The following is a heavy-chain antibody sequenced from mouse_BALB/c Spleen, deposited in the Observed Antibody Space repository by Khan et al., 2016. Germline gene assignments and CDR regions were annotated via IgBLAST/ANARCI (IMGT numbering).Heavy chain of an antibody. Sequence: QVRLQQSGAELVQPGASVKLSCKTSGYTFTSYDINWMRQRPEQGLEWIGWIFPGDDFTRYNEKFKGKATLTTDKSSSTAYMQLSRLTSEDSAVYFCARETVVSPYYFDYWGQGTTLTVSS. J-gene: IGHJ2*01. V-gene: IGHV1-85*01. CDR1: GYTFTSYD. D-gene: IGHD1-1*01. CDR3: ARETVVSPYYFDY. CDR2: IFPGDDFT.